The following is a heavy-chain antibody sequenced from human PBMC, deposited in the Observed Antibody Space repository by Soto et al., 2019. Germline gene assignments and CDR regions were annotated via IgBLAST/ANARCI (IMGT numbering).Heavy chain of an antibody. CDR3: ARDLGRDSNQY. Sequence: HPGGSLRLSCAASGFTFSSYAMSWVRQTPGKGLEWVSTLSGSGGTTYYADSVKGQFTISRDNSKNTVYLQMNSLRAEDTAVYYCARDLGRDSNQYWGQGTLVTVSS. CDR2: LSGSGGTT. J-gene: IGHJ1*01. V-gene: IGHV3-23*01. CDR1: GFTFSSYA. D-gene: IGHD4-4*01.